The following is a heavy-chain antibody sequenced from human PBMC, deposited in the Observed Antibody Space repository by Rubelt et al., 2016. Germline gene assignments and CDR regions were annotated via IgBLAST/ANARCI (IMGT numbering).Heavy chain of an antibody. Sequence: QLQLQESGPGLVKPSETLSLTCTVSGGSISSSSYYWGWIRQPPGKGLEWIGEINHSGSTNYNPSLKSRVTISVDTSKNQFSLRLSSVTAADTAVYYCASGTLADYWGQGTLVTVSS. V-gene: IGHV4-39*07. CDR2: INHSGST. CDR3: ASGTLADY. D-gene: IGHD1-26*01. J-gene: IGHJ4*02. CDR1: GGSISSSSYY.